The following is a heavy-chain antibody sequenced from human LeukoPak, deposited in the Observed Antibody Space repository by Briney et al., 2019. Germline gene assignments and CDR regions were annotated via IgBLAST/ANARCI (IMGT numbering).Heavy chain of an antibody. CDR1: GFTFSSYG. D-gene: IGHD3-10*01. V-gene: IGHV3-30*18. J-gene: IGHJ4*02. CDR2: ISYDGSNK. CDR3: AKDINVLLWFGPHY. Sequence: PGGSLRLSCAASGFTFSSYGMHWVRQAPGKGLEWVAVISYDGSNKYYADSVKGRFTISRDNSKNTLYLQMSSLRAEDTAAYYCAKDINVLLWFGPHYWGQGTLVTVSS.